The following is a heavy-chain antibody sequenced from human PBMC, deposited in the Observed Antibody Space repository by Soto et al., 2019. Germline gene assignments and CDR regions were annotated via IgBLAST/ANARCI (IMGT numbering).Heavy chain of an antibody. D-gene: IGHD3-10*01. CDR2: IDWDDDK. CDR1: GFSLSTSGMC. CDR3: ARTPQERQLSITMVREGMGYYYYYGMDV. Sequence: GSGPTLVNPTQTLTLTCTFSGFSLSTSGMCVSWIRQPPGKALEWLALIDWDDDKYYSTSLKTRLTISKDTSKNQVVLTMTNMDPVDTATYYCARTPQERQLSITMVREGMGYYYYYGMDVWGQGTTVTVSS. J-gene: IGHJ6*02. V-gene: IGHV2-70*01.